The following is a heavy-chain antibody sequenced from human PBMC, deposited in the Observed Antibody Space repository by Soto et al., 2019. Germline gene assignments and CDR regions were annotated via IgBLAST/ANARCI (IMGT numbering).Heavy chain of an antibody. D-gene: IGHD2-2*01. J-gene: IGHJ5*02. Sequence: PSETLSLTCTVSGGYINSGGYSWTWIRKPPGKGLEWIGFIYHTGTTYYNPSLKSRVTISVDRSKNQSSLKLSSVTAADTAVYYCARALWGPAGHINWFDPWGQGTMVTVSS. CDR3: ARALWGPAGHINWFDP. CDR2: IYHTGTT. CDR1: GGYINSGGYS. V-gene: IGHV4-30-2*01.